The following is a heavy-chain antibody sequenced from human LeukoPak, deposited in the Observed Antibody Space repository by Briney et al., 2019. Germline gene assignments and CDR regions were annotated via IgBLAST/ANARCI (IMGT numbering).Heavy chain of an antibody. D-gene: IGHD2-15*01. CDR2: INPSGGST. J-gene: IGHJ6*02. V-gene: IGHV1-46*01. Sequence: ASVKVSCKASGYNFISYYMHWVRQAPGQGLEWMGIINPSGGSTSYAQKFQDRVTMTRDTSTSTVYMELSSLKSEETAVYNCAREDVVLLGGGRYYDCVMDVWGQGTTVTVSS. CDR1: GYNFISYY. CDR3: AREDVVLLGGGRYYDCVMDV.